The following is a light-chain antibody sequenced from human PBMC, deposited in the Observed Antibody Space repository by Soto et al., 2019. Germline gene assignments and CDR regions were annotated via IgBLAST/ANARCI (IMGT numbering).Light chain of an antibody. CDR3: QQYGTSPIT. V-gene: IGKV3-20*01. CDR1: QTVSTY. Sequence: ENVLTQSPGTLSLSPGERATLSCRASQTVSTYLTWYQQRPGQAPQLLIYGASKRATGIPDRFSGSGSGTDFPLAISRLEPVVFALYYCQQYGTSPITFGQGTRLEIK. J-gene: IGKJ5*01. CDR2: GAS.